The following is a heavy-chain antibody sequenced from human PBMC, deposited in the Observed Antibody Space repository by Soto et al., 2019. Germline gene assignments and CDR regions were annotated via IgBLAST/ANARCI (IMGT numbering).Heavy chain of an antibody. CDR3: ARTLYDQNVDY. CDR2: MNPNSGNT. CDR1: GYTFTSYV. V-gene: IGHV1-8*01. D-gene: IGHD5-12*01. J-gene: IGHJ4*01. Sequence: QVQLVQSGAEVKKPGASVKVSCMASGYTFTSYVINWVRQATGQGIEWMGWMNPNSGNTGYAQKFQGRVTMTRNTSISTAYIELSKLTSDDPAVYYCARTLYDQNVDYWGHGNLDTVSS.